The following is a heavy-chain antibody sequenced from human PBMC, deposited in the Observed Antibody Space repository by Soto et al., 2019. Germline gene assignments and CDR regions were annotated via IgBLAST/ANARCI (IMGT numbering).Heavy chain of an antibody. V-gene: IGHV3-23*01. D-gene: IGHD1-26*01. J-gene: IGHJ4*02. CDR3: ALPRSGELQPPFDY. CDR1: GFTFSSYA. CDR2: ISGSGGST. Sequence: EVQLLESGGGLVQPGGSLRLSCEASGFTFSSYAMSWVRQAPGKGLEWVSAISGSGGSTYYADSVKGRFTISRDNSKNTLYLQMNSLRAEDTAVYYCALPRSGELQPPFDYWGQGTLVTVSS.